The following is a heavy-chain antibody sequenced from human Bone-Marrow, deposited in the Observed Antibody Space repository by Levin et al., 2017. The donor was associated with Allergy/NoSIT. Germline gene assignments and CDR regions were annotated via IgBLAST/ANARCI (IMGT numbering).Heavy chain of an antibody. CDR3: ARIATGRTLDRAWFDP. Sequence: ESLKISCPVSGGSISSSSFFWGWIRQPPGKGLQYIGRVSYTGSTNYNPSLKSRVTILVDTSQNQFSLKLISLTAADTAVYYCARIATGRTLDRAWFDPWGQGTVVTVSS. CDR1: GGSISSSSFF. J-gene: IGHJ5*02. CDR2: VSYTGST. D-gene: IGHD1-1*01. V-gene: IGHV4-39*01.